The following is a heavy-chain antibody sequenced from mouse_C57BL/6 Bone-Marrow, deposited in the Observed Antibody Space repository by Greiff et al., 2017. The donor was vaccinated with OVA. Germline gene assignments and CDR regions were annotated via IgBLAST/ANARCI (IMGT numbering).Heavy chain of an antibody. V-gene: IGHV1-69*01. CDR3: ARGGLRRNFDV. J-gene: IGHJ1*03. CDR1: GYTFTSYW. D-gene: IGHD2-4*01. Sequence: QVQLQQPGAELVMPGASVKLSCKASGYTFTSYWMHWVKQRPGQGLEWIGEIDPSDSYTNYNQKFKGKFTLTVDKSSSTDYMQLSSLTSEDSAVYYCARGGLRRNFDVWGTGTTVTVSS. CDR2: IDPSDSYT.